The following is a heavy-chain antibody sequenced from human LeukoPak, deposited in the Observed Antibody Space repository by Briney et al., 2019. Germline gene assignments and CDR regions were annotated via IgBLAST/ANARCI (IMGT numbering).Heavy chain of an antibody. CDR2: ISNDGNSE. J-gene: IGHJ4*02. Sequence: GGSLRLSCAASGFTFSSHGMHWVRQAPGKGPEWVAVISNDGNSEYYADSVKGRFTISRDNSKNTLYLQMNSLRAEDTAVYYCARVPSLGYAFDYWGQGTLVTVSS. CDR3: ARVPSLGYAFDY. D-gene: IGHD5-18*01. V-gene: IGHV3-30-3*01. CDR1: GFTFSSHG.